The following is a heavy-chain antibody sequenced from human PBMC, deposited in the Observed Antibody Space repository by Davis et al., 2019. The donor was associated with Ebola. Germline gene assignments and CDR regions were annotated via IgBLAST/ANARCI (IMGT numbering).Heavy chain of an antibody. Sequence: PSETLSLTCTVSGGSISSSYWSWIRQPPGRGLEWIGSMYYSGSTYYNPSLKSRVTISVDTSKNQFSLKLSSVTAADTAVYYCARHPDTDFDYWGQGILVTVSS. J-gene: IGHJ4*02. CDR1: GGSISSSY. V-gene: IGHV4-39*01. D-gene: IGHD5-18*01. CDR3: ARHPDTDFDY. CDR2: MYYSGST.